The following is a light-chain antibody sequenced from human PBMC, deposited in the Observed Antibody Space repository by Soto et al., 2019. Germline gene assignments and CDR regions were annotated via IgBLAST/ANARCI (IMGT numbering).Light chain of an antibody. J-gene: IGKJ4*01. Sequence: EIVLTQSPATLSLSPGERATLSCGASQTVGRDYLAWYQQKPGLAPRLLIYGASIRATGIPDRFRGSGSETDFTLIINRLEPEDFAMYFCQQYASSPLTFGGGTEVEI. CDR3: QQYASSPLT. CDR2: GAS. V-gene: IGKV3D-20*01. CDR1: QTVGRDY.